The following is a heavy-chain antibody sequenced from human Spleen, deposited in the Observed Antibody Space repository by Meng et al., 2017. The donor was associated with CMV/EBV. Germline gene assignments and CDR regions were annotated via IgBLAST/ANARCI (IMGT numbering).Heavy chain of an antibody. J-gene: IGHJ4*02. V-gene: IGHV1-69*05. CDR1: GLTFNNSA. Sequence: SGLTFNNSAISWVRQAPGQGLGWMGDIIPFLGTSHYAQNFQSRLLITTDESTTTAYMELSSLKSEDTALYYCARTRGSYYASALDHWGQGTLVTVSS. CDR2: IIPFLGTS. CDR3: ARTRGSYYASALDH. D-gene: IGHD1-26*01.